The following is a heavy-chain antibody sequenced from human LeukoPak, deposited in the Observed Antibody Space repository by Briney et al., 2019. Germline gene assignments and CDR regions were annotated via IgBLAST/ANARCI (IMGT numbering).Heavy chain of an antibody. V-gene: IGHV4-59*08. Sequence: SETLSLTCTVSGASISSDYWNWIRQPPGKGLEWIGYIYYSGSTNYNPSLKSRVTISVDTSKNQFSLKLSSVTAADTAVYYCAVMYSSSWYWFDPWGQGTLVTVPS. CDR3: AVMYSSSWYWFDP. J-gene: IGHJ5*02. CDR2: IYYSGST. D-gene: IGHD6-13*01. CDR1: GASISSDY.